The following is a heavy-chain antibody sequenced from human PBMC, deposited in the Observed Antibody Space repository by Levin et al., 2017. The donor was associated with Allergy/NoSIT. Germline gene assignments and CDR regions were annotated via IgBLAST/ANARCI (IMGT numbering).Heavy chain of an antibody. D-gene: IGHD6-19*01. V-gene: IGHV3-74*01. CDR3: VRVPYLVAVSAFDI. CDR2: INSDGTNI. Sequence: GESLKISCEASGFTFRSYWLHWVRQAPGKGLFWVSRINSDGTNINYADSLKGQFTISRDNAKNMLYLQMNSLRAEDTAVYYCVRVPYLVAVSAFDIWGQGTMVTVSS. CDR1: GFTFRSYW. J-gene: IGHJ3*02.